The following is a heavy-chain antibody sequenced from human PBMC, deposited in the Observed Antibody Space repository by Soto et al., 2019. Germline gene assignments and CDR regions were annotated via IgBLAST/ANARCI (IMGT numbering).Heavy chain of an antibody. D-gene: IGHD3-22*01. Sequence: QVKLVQSGTEVKKPGASMKVSCKASGYSFATSGISWVRQAPGQGLEWMGWISAYNGNTNDEQKLQDRVTMTTDTSTSTAYLELRSLRSDDTAVYYCARAGHYYDSSGYATWGQGTLVTVS. CDR1: GYSFATSG. CDR2: ISAYNGNT. J-gene: IGHJ5*02. CDR3: ARAGHYYDSSGYAT. V-gene: IGHV1-18*01.